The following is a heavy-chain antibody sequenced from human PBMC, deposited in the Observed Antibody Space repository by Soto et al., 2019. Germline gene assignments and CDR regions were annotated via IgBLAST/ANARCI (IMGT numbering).Heavy chain of an antibody. Sequence: QVQLVQSGTEVKKPGASVKVSCKASGYTFTTHYMHWVRQAPGQGLEWMGIINPSGGRTTYALKFQGRVTMTSDTSTNTVYVELTSLRSEDTAIYFCARAGENYGSGTFSTTLRYYFNSWGQGTLVTVSS. D-gene: IGHD3-10*01. J-gene: IGHJ4*02. CDR3: ARAGENYGSGTFSTTLRYYFNS. CDR1: GYTFTTHY. V-gene: IGHV1-46*01. CDR2: INPSGGRT.